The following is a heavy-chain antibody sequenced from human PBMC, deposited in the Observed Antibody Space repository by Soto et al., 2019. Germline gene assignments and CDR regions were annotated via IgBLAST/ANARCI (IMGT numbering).Heavy chain of an antibody. Sequence: QVQLVQSGAEVKKPGSSVKVSCKASGGTFSSYTISWVRQAPGQGLEWMGRIIPILGIANYAQKFQGRVTITAHKSTSTAYRELSSLRSEDTGVYYCARRVRGCYGGGYFDYWGQGTLVTVSS. V-gene: IGHV1-69*02. D-gene: IGHD6-19*01. CDR1: GGTFSSYT. CDR3: ARRVRGCYGGGYFDY. J-gene: IGHJ4*02. CDR2: IIPILGIA.